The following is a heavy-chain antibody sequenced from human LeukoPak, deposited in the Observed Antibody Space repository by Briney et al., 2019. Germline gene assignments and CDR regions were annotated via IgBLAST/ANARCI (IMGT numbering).Heavy chain of an antibody. V-gene: IGHV3-23*01. J-gene: IGHJ4*02. D-gene: IGHD1-26*01. CDR1: GFTFSTNA. Sequence: GGSPRLSCLTSGFTFSTNAMSWVRQAPGKGLEWISGISGGGASTYYADSVTGRFTISRDNSRNTLYLQMNSLRGDDTAVYYCAKDVGKWESLHFFDYWGQGTLVTVSS. CDR2: ISGGGAST. CDR3: AKDVGKWESLHFFDY.